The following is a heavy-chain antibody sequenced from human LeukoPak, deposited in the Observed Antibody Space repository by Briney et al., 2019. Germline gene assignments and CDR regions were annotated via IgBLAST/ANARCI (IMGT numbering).Heavy chain of an antibody. V-gene: IGHV3-30*02. CDR1: GFTFSNAW. Sequence: GGSLRLSCAASGFTFSNAWMSWVRQAQGKGLEWVAFIRNDGSNENYADSVKGRFTISRDKSKNMLSLQINSLRAEDTAVYYCAREAYDYVWGSYRLYLDYWGQGTLVTVSS. D-gene: IGHD3-16*02. CDR2: IRNDGSNE. J-gene: IGHJ4*02. CDR3: AREAYDYVWGSYRLYLDY.